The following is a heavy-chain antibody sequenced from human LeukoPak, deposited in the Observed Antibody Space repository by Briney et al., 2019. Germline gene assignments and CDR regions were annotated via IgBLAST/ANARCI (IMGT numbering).Heavy chain of an antibody. Sequence: GGSLRLSCAASGFTVSSNYMSWVRQAPGKGLEWVSFMYRGDRTYYADSVKGRFTMSRDDMKKTVYLQMDSLRAEDTAVYYCASSHCTAGSCNWFDPWGQGSLVTVSP. CDR2: MYRGDRT. CDR1: GFTVSSNY. D-gene: IGHD2-8*02. V-gene: IGHV3-66*01. CDR3: ASSHCTAGSCNWFDP. J-gene: IGHJ5*02.